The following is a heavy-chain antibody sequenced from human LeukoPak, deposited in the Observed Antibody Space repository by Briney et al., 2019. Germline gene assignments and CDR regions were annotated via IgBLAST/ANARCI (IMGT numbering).Heavy chain of an antibody. CDR1: GFTFSSYE. CDR2: ISSSGSTI. D-gene: IGHD1-26*01. CDR3: ARGIARWSPHDF. Sequence: PGGSLRLSCAASGFTFSSYEMNWVRQAPGKGLEWVSYISSSGSTIYYADSVKGRFTISRDNAKNSLYLQMNSLRAEDTAVYYCARGIARWSPHDFWGQGTLVTVSS. J-gene: IGHJ4*02. V-gene: IGHV3-48*03.